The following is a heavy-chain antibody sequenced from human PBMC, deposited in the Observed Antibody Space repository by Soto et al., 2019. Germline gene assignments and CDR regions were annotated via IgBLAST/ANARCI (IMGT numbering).Heavy chain of an antibody. J-gene: IGHJ3*02. Sequence: SETLSLTCAVYGASLSGYDWSWIRQPPGKGLEWIGEINQSGGTNYNPSLKSRVTISMDTSKNQFSLRLSSVTAADTAIXXLPRDPYANAFDIWGRGTMV. CDR1: GASLSGYD. V-gene: IGHV4-34*01. D-gene: IGHD2-2*01. CDR3: PRDPYANAFDI. CDR2: INQSGGT.